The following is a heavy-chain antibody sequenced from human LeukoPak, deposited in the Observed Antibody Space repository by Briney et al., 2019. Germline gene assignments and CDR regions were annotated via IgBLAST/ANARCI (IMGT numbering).Heavy chain of an antibody. Sequence: PSETLSLTCIVSGASLSSGRYYWGWIRHPPGKGLEWIGEINHIGSTNYNPSLKSRVIISVDTHKNQFSLKLSSVTAADTAVYYCARGYDSSGYIYYYYYMDVWGKGTTVTVSS. V-gene: IGHV4-39*07. CDR1: GASLSSGRYY. CDR3: ARGYDSSGYIYYYYYMDV. J-gene: IGHJ6*03. D-gene: IGHD3-22*01. CDR2: INHIGST.